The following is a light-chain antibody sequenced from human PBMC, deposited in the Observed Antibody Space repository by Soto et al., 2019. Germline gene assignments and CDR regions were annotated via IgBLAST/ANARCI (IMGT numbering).Light chain of an antibody. CDR3: QQYGSSGT. CDR1: QSVSSSY. J-gene: IGKJ1*01. CDR2: AAS. V-gene: IGKV3-20*01. Sequence: EIVLTQSPGTLPLSPGERATLSCRASQSVSSSYLAWYQQTPGQAPRLLIYAASSRATGIPDRFSGSGSGTDFTLTISRLEPEDFAVYYCQQYGSSGTFGQGTKVDIK.